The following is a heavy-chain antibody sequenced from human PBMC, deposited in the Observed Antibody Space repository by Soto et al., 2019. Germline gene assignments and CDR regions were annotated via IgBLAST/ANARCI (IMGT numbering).Heavy chain of an antibody. CDR1: GYSISSGYY. D-gene: IGHD1-26*01. CDR3: ARDPLSGSYYHYFDY. Sequence: SETLSLTCAVSGYSISSGYYWGWIRQPPGKGLEWIGSIYHSGSTYYNPSLKSRVTISVDTSKNQFSLKLSSVTAADTAVYYCARDPLSGSYYHYFDYWGRGTLVTVS. J-gene: IGHJ4*02. V-gene: IGHV4-38-2*02. CDR2: IYHSGST.